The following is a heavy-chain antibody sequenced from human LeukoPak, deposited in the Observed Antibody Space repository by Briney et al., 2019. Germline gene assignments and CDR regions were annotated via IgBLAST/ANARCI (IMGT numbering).Heavy chain of an antibody. V-gene: IGHV4-59*01. D-gene: IGHD5-18*01. CDR3: AREGGGAAMVGGYFDY. Sequence: PSETLSLTCTVSGGSISSYYWSWIRQPPGKGLEWIGYIYYSGSTNYNPSLKSRVTISVDTSKNQFSLKLSSVTAADTAVYYCAREGGGAAMVGGYFDYWGQGTLVTVSS. CDR2: IYYSGST. J-gene: IGHJ4*02. CDR1: GGSISSYY.